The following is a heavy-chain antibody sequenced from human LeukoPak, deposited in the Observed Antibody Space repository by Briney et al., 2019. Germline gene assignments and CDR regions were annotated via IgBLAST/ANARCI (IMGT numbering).Heavy chain of an antibody. CDR2: IYYSGST. CDR1: SGSISSYY. Sequence: SETLSLTCTVSSGSISSYYWSWIRQPPGKGLEWIGYIYYSGSTNYNPSLKSRVTISVDTSKNQFSLKLSSVTAADTAVYYCARSVRDDILTGFDYWGQGTLVTVSS. CDR3: ARSVRDDILTGFDY. V-gene: IGHV4-59*01. J-gene: IGHJ4*02. D-gene: IGHD3-9*01.